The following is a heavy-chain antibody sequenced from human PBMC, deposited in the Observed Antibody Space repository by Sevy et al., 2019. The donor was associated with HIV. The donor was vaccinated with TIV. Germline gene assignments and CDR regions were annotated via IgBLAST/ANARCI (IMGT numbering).Heavy chain of an antibody. Sequence: GGSLRLSCTASGFTFGDYCMSWVRQAPGKGLEWVAFLKSDVYGGTVDHAASVRGRFVISRDDSKTIAYLQMNDLKTEDTSVYYCTRWKAAQSIFDYWGQGALVPSPQ. J-gene: IGHJ4*02. CDR3: TRWKAAQSIFDY. CDR2: LKSDVYGGTV. D-gene: IGHD6-13*01. V-gene: IGHV3-49*04. CDR1: GFTFGDYC.